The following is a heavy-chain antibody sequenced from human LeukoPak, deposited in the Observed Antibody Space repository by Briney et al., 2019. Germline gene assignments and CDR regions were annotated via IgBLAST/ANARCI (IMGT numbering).Heavy chain of an antibody. Sequence: GESLKISCKGFGSDFREYWMTWGRQKPGKGLEWMGIIYPGDSDTRYSPSFQGQVTISADKSISTAYLQWSSLKASDTAMYYCARHRGDFNYYDSSGYYYSDYWGQGTLVTVSS. D-gene: IGHD3-22*01. J-gene: IGHJ4*02. CDR2: IYPGDSDT. CDR1: GSDFREYW. CDR3: ARHRGDFNYYDSSGYYYSDY. V-gene: IGHV5-51*01.